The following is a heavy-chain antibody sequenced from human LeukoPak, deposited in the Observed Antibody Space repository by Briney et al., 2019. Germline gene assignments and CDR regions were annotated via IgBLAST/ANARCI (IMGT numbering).Heavy chain of an antibody. V-gene: IGHV1-69*06. CDR1: GGTFSSYA. J-gene: IGHJ4*02. CDR3: GTDLYY. Sequence: SVKVSCKASGGTFSSYAISWVRQAPGQGLEWMGGIISIFGTANYAQKFQGRVTITADTSTDTVYMDLSSLRSDDTAVYYCGTDLYYWGQGTLVTVSS. CDR2: IISIFGTA.